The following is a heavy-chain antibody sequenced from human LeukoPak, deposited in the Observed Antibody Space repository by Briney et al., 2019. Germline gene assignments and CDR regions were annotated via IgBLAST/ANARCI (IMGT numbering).Heavy chain of an antibody. CDR1: GFTVSSNY. CDR3: AREPMQESYAFDI. CDR2: IYSGGST. J-gene: IGHJ3*02. D-gene: IGHD3-10*01. V-gene: IGHV3-66*01. Sequence: GGSLRLSCAASGFTVSSNYMSWVRQAPGKGLEWVSVIYSGGSTYYADSVKGRFTISRDNSKNTLYLQMNSLRAEDTAVYYCAREPMQESYAFDIWGQGTTVTVSS.